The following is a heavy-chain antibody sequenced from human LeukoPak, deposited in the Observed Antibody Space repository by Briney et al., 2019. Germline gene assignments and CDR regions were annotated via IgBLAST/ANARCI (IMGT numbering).Heavy chain of an antibody. CDR2: IYYSGST. D-gene: IGHD4-17*01. CDR1: GGSISSYY. CDR3: ARGETTVTTYWFDP. J-gene: IGHJ5*02. Sequence: SETLSLTCTVSGGSISSYYWSWIRQPPGKGLEWIGYIYYSGSTNYNPSLKSRVTISVDTSKNQFSLKLSSVTAADTAVYYCARGETTVTTYWFDPWGQGTLVTVSS. V-gene: IGHV4-59*01.